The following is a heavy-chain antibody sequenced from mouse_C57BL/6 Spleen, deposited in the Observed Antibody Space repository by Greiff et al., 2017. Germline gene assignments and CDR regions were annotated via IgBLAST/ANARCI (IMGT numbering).Heavy chain of an antibody. CDR1: GYAFSSSW. V-gene: IGHV1-82*01. Sequence: VQLQQSGPELVKPGASVKISCTASGYAFSSSWMNWVKQRPGKGLEWIGRIYPGDGDTNYTGKFKGKATLTADKSSSTTYVQLSRLTYENSAVYVCAREADDYGGAWLAYWGQGTLVTVSA. CDR2: IYPGDGDT. CDR3: AREADDYGGAWLAY. D-gene: IGHD2-4*01. J-gene: IGHJ3*01.